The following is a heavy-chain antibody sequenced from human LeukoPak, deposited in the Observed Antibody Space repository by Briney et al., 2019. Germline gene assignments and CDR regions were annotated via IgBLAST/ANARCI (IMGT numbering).Heavy chain of an antibody. CDR1: GYSFTSYW. CDR3: ARGYCSSTSCYTNFDY. V-gene: IGHV5-51*01. D-gene: IGHD2-2*02. J-gene: IGHJ4*02. CDR2: IYPGDSDT. Sequence: GESLKISCQGSGYSFTSYWIGWVRHMPGKGLEWMGIIYPGDSDTRYSPSFQGQVTISADKSISTAYLQWTSLKASDTAMYYCARGYCSSTSCYTNFDYWGQGTLVTVSS.